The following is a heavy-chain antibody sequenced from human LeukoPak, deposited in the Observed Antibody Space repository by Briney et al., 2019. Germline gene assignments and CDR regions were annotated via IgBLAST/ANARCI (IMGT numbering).Heavy chain of an antibody. CDR1: GFTFRSYA. Sequence: GGSLTLSCAASGFTFRSYAMHWVRQAPGKGLEWVAVISYDGSNKYYAASVQGRFTISRENSKNTLHLQMNSLRAEDTAVYYCARDSSSWYYFDYWGQGTLVTVSS. V-gene: IGHV3-30-3*01. CDR2: ISYDGSNK. D-gene: IGHD6-13*01. CDR3: ARDSSSWYYFDY. J-gene: IGHJ4*02.